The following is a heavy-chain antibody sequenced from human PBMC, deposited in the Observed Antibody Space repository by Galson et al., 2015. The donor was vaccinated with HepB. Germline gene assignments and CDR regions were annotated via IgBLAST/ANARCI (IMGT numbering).Heavy chain of an antibody. CDR1: GDSVSSNSAA. J-gene: IGHJ4*02. Sequence: AISGDSVSSNSAAWNWIRQSPSRGLEWLGRTYYRSKWYNDYAVSVKSRITINPDTSKNQFSLQLNSVTPEDTAVYYCAREPAKGTGIPFDYWGQGTLVTVSS. CDR2: TYYRSKWYN. CDR3: AREPAKGTGIPFDY. D-gene: IGHD7-27*01. V-gene: IGHV6-1*01.